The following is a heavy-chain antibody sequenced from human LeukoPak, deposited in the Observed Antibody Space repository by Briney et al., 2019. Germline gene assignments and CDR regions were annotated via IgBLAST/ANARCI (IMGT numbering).Heavy chain of an antibody. V-gene: IGHV3-30*02. D-gene: IGHD5-24*01. J-gene: IGHJ4*02. Sequence: GGSLRLSCAASGFTFSSSGMHWVRQAPGKGPEWVAFIRDDGSNKYYADSVQGRFTISRDNSKNTLYLQMNSLRPEDTAVYYCARDLSQFSSIDYWGQGTLVTVSS. CDR1: GFTFSSSG. CDR2: IRDDGSNK. CDR3: ARDLSQFSSIDY.